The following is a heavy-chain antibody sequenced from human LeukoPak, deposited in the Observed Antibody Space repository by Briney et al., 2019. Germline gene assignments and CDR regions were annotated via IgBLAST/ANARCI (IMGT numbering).Heavy chain of an antibody. CDR3: ATPLEYSSSSGGRRLDYYYYGMDV. CDR2: INPSGGST. CDR1: GYTFTSYD. D-gene: IGHD6-6*01. J-gene: IGHJ6*02. Sequence: ASVKVSCKASGYTFTSYDINWMRQAPGQGLEWMGIINPSGGSTSYAQKFQGRVTMTRDTSTSTVYMELSSLRSEDTAVYYCATPLEYSSSSGGRRLDYYYYGMDVWGQGTTVTVSS. V-gene: IGHV1-46*01.